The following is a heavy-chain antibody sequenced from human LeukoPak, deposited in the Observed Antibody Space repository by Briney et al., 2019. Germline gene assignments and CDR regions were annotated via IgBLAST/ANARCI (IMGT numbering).Heavy chain of an antibody. CDR1: GFTFSSYE. V-gene: IGHV3-48*03. CDR3: XXVDYGDYVWNWYFDL. D-gene: IGHD4-17*01. CDR2: ISSSGSTI. J-gene: IGHJ2*01. Sequence: GGSLRLSCAASGFTFSSYEMNWVRQAPGKGLEWVSYISSSGSTIYYADSVKGRFTISRDNAKNSLYLQMNSLRAEDTAVYYXXXVDYGDYVWNWYFDLWGRGTLVTVSS.